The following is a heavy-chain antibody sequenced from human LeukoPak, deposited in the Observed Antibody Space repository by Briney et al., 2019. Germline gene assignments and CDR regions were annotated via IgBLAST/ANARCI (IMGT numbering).Heavy chain of an antibody. D-gene: IGHD6-19*01. V-gene: IGHV3-30*03. CDR1: GFTFSSYS. CDR2: ISYDGSNK. CDR3: ARDESIAVAGTHPGY. Sequence: GGSLRLSCAVSGFTFSSYSMTWVRQAPGKGLEWVAVISYDGSNKYYADSVKGRFTISRDNSKNTLYLQMNSLRAEDTAVYYCARDESIAVAGTHPGYWGQGTLVTVSS. J-gene: IGHJ4*02.